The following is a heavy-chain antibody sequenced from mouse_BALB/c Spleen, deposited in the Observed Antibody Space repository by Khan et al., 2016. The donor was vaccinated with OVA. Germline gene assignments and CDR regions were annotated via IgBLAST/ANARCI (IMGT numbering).Heavy chain of an antibody. CDR1: GYTFTSYW. Sequence: QVQLQQPGAELVKPGASVKLSCKASGYTFTSYWMQWVKQRPGQGLEWIGEINPSNGRSNYNENFKSKATLTVDKSSTTAHMPLSSLPSEDSAVYYCVRSTMVTTEFAYWGQGTLVTVSA. J-gene: IGHJ3*01. CDR2: INPSNGRS. V-gene: IGHV1S81*02. CDR3: VRSTMVTTEFAY. D-gene: IGHD2-2*01.